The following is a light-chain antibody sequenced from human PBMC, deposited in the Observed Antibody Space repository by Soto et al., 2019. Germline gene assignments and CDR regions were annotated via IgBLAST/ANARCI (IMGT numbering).Light chain of an antibody. CDR3: QQYYNWPKT. V-gene: IGKV3-15*01. J-gene: IGKJ1*01. Sequence: EIVMTQSPATLSVSPGERATLSGMASQTINSKLVWYQQKPGQPPRLLIYATSTRVTGIPARFSGGGSGTDFTLTISSLQSEDFAVYYCQQYYNWPKTFGQGTKVDNK. CDR1: QTINSK. CDR2: ATS.